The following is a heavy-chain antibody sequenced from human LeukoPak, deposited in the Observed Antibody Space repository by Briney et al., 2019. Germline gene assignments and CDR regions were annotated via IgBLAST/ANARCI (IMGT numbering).Heavy chain of an antibody. CDR3: ARAEAYGGNPVGY. V-gene: IGHV3-30-3*01. CDR2: ISYDGSNK. D-gene: IGHD4-23*01. Sequence: PGGSLRLSCAASGSTSSSYWMHWVRQAPGKGLEWVAVISYDGSNKYYADSVKGRFTISRDNSKNTLYLQMNSLRAEDTAVYYCARAEAYGGNPVGYWGQGTLVTVSS. J-gene: IGHJ4*02. CDR1: GSTSSSYW.